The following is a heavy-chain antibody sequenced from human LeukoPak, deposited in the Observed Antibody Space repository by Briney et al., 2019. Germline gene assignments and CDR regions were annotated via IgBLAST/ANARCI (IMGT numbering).Heavy chain of an antibody. J-gene: IGHJ4*02. CDR3: ARLREIPVFGVVTKSTSYFDY. CDR1: GFTFSSYW. CDR2: IKQDGSEK. V-gene: IGHV3-7*01. Sequence: GGSLRLSCAASGFTFSSYWMSWVRQAPGKGLEWVANIKQDGSEKYYVDSVKGRLTISRDNAKNSLYLQMNSLRAEDTAVYYCARLREIPVFGVVTKSTSYFDYWGQGTLVTVSS. D-gene: IGHD3-3*01.